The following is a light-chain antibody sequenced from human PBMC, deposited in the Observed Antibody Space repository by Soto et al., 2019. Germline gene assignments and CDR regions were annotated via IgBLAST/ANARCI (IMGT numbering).Light chain of an antibody. CDR2: EVS. Sequence: QSVLTQPPSVFGSPGQSVTISCTGTSSDIGTYNRVSWYQQPPGTAPKLMISEVSNQPSGVPDRFSGSKSANTASLTISGLQAEDEDDYYCSSYTSSDTIVFGGGTKLTVL. J-gene: IGLJ2*01. CDR3: SSYTSSDTIV. V-gene: IGLV2-18*02. CDR1: SSDIGTYNR.